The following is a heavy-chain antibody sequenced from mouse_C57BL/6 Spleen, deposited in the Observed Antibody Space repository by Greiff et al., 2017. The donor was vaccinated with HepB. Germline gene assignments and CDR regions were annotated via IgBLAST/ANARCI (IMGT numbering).Heavy chain of an antibody. Sequence: QVQLQQSGAELVRPGTSVKMSCKASGYTFTNYWIGWAKQRPGHGLEWIGDIYPGGGYTNYNEKFKGKATLTADKSSSTAYMQFSSLTSEDSAIYYCARWGGNYPYYFDYWGQGTTLTVSS. D-gene: IGHD2-1*01. CDR3: ARWGGNYPYYFDY. J-gene: IGHJ2*01. CDR2: IYPGGGYT. CDR1: GYTFTNYW. V-gene: IGHV1-63*01.